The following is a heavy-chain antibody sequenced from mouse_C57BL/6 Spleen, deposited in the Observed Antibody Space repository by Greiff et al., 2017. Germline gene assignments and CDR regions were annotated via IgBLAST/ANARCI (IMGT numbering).Heavy chain of an antibody. J-gene: IGHJ2*01. CDR2: ISSGSSTI. V-gene: IGHV5-17*01. CDR3: ARAYYSKYDY. Sequence: EVKVVESGGGLVKPGGSLKLSCAASGFTFSDYGMHWVRQAPEKGLEWVAYISSGSSTIYYADTVKGRFTISRDNAKNTLFLQMTSLRSEDTAMYYCARAYYSKYDYWGQGTTLTVSS. CDR1: GFTFSDYG. D-gene: IGHD2-5*01.